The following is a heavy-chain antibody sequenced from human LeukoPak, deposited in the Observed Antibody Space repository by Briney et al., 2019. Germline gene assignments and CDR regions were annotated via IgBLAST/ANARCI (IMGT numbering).Heavy chain of an antibody. D-gene: IGHD6-19*01. J-gene: IGHJ4*02. V-gene: IGHV3-7*03. Sequence: PGGSLRLSCVASGFSFGKYWMSWVRQAPGKGLEWVANIKLDGSEKNYVDSVKGRFTISRDNTKSSLYLQMNSLRAEDTAEYYCAKDSNGWYQRGSNYFDYWGQGTLVTVSS. CDR1: GFSFGKYW. CDR2: IKLDGSEK. CDR3: AKDSNGWYQRGSNYFDY.